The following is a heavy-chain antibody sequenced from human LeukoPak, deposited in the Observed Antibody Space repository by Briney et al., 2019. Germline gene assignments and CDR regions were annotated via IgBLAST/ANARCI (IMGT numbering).Heavy chain of an antibody. CDR1: GFTFSSYG. CDR3: AKISARGYNWFDP. V-gene: IGHV3-30*18. J-gene: IGHJ5*02. D-gene: IGHD6-6*01. CDR2: ISYDGSNK. Sequence: GSLRLSCAASGFTFSSYGMHWVRQAPGKGLEWVAVISYDGSNKYYADSVKGRFTISRDNSKNTLYLQMNSLRAEDTAVYYCAKISARGYNWFDPWGQGTLVTVSS.